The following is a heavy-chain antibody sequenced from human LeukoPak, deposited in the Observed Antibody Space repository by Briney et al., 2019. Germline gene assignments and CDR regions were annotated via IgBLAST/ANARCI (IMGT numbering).Heavy chain of an antibody. D-gene: IGHD2-21*01. J-gene: IGHJ5*02. CDR3: ARGGDMTTPYNWFDP. CDR2: IYHSGST. Sequence: PPETLSLTCAVSGYSISSDYYWAWIRQPPGKGLEWIGGIYHSGSTYYNPSLKSRVTISVDTSKNQISLKMTYVTSADTAVYYCARGGDMTTPYNWFDPWGQGTLVAVSS. V-gene: IGHV4-38-2*01. CDR1: GYSISSDYY.